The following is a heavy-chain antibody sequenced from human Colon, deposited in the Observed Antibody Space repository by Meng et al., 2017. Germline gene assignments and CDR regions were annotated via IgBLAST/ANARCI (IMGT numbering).Heavy chain of an antibody. CDR3: ARDLRTGYSYGFDF. D-gene: IGHD5-18*01. CDR1: GFTFSDHG. CDR2: IWYDGSNS. J-gene: IGHJ4*02. Sequence: HLVGSGEGGFQPGGPLLLSWSPLGFTFSDHGMHWVRQAPGKGLEWVALIWYDGSNSYYADSVKGRFFVSRDNSKNTLFLQMNSLRADNTGIYYCARDLRTGYSYGFDFWGQGTLVTVSS. V-gene: IGHV3-33*01.